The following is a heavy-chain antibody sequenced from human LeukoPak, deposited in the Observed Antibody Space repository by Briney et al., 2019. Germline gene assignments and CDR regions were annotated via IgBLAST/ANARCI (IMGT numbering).Heavy chain of an antibody. CDR1: GFTFNNYA. V-gene: IGHV3-23*01. J-gene: IGHJ4*02. D-gene: IGHD6-19*01. CDR2: STGSGAST. CDR3: AKGSSSVWPYYLDY. Sequence: PGRCLRLSRAASGFTFNNYAMSWARQAPGKWPEWVSASTGSGASTYYAECVKGRLTIYRDNSKNTLYLQMTSLRAEATAVYYCAKGSSSVWPYYLDYWGQGTLVTVSS.